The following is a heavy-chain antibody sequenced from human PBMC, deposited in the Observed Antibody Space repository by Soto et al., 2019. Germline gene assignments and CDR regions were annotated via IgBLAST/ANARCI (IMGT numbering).Heavy chain of an antibody. CDR2: IWYDGSNK. CDR3: ARDQRYCSGGSCRHHFDY. CDR1: GFTFSSYG. Sequence: QVQLVESGGGVVQPGRSLRLSCAASGFTFSSYGMHWVRQAPGKGLEWVAVIWYDGSNKYYADSVKGRFTISRDNSKNALYRQMNSLRAEDTAVYYCARDQRYCSGGSCRHHFDYRGQGTLDTVSS. V-gene: IGHV3-33*01. D-gene: IGHD2-15*01. J-gene: IGHJ4*02.